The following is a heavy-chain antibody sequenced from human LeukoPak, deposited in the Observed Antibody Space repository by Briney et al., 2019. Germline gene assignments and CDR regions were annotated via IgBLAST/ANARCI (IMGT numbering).Heavy chain of an antibody. CDR1: GFTFSNAW. D-gene: IGHD4-17*01. Sequence: GGSLRLSCAASGFTFSNAWMSWVRQAPGEGLEWVGRIKSKTDGGTTDYAAPVKGRFTISRDDSKNTLYLRMNSLKTEDTAVYYCTTAGDYGDYLWGGDAFDIWGQGTMVTVSS. J-gene: IGHJ3*02. V-gene: IGHV3-15*01. CDR2: IKSKTDGGTT. CDR3: TTAGDYGDYLWGGDAFDI.